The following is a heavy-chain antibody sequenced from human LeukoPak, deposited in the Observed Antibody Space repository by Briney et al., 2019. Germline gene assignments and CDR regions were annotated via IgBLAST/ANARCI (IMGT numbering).Heavy chain of an antibody. V-gene: IGHV1-18*01. Sequence: GASVKVACKASGYTFTSYGISWVRQAPGQGLEWMGWISAYNGNTNYAQKLQGRVTMTTDTSTSTAYMELRSLRSDDTAVYYYARNFPTYSSSSGVDYWGQGTLVTVSS. CDR2: ISAYNGNT. J-gene: IGHJ4*02. CDR3: ARNFPTYSSSSGVDY. CDR1: GYTFTSYG. D-gene: IGHD6-6*01.